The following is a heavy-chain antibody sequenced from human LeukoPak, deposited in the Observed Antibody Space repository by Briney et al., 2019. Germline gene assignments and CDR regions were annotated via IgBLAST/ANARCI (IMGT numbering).Heavy chain of an antibody. CDR2: IKQDGSEI. CDR1: GFTFSSDW. CDR3: ARAMDV. J-gene: IGHJ6*03. V-gene: IGHV3-7*01. Sequence: GGSLRLSCAASGFTFSSDWMHWGRQAPGKGLEWVATIKQDGSEIYYVDSVKGRFTISRDNAKNSLYLQMNSLRAEDTAVYYCARAMDVWGKGTTVTVSS.